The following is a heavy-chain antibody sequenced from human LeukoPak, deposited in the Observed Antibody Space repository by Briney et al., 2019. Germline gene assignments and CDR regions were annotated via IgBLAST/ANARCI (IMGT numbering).Heavy chain of an antibody. CDR2: IYTSGST. V-gene: IGHV4-61*02. D-gene: IGHD2-15*01. Sequence: SETLSLTCTVSGGSISSGSYYWSWIRQPAGKGLEWIGRIYTSGSTNYNPSLKSRVTISVDTSKNQFSLKLSSVTAADTAVYYCARTRGYGSPGYYYYYMDVWGKGTTVTVS. CDR3: ARTRGYGSPGYYYYYMDV. J-gene: IGHJ6*03. CDR1: GGSISSGSYY.